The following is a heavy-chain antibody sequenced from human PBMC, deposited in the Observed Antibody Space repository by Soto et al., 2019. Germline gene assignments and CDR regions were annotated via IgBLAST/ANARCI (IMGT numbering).Heavy chain of an antibody. CDR2: MNPNSGNT. CDR3: ASTLDLWFGELSPRYYYYMDV. Sequence: QVQLVQSGAEVKKPGASVKVSCKASGYTFTSYDINWVRQATGQGLEWMGWMNPNSGNTGYAQKFQGRVTMTRNTSISTAYMELSSLRSEDTAVYYCASTLDLWFGELSPRYYYYMDVWGKGTTVTVSS. V-gene: IGHV1-8*01. J-gene: IGHJ6*03. CDR1: GYTFTSYD. D-gene: IGHD3-10*01.